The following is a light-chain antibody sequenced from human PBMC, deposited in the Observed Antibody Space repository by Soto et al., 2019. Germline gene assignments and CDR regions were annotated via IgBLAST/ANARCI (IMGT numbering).Light chain of an antibody. CDR2: EVT. J-gene: IGLJ3*02. CDR1: SSDVGGYNY. V-gene: IGLV2-14*01. CDR3: SSYTSSSTWV. Sequence: QSALTQPASVSGSPGQSITISCTGTSSDVGGYNYVSWYQQHPGKAPKLMIYEVTNRPSGVSNRFSGSKSGNTASLTISGLQAEDETHYYCSSYTSSSTWVFGGGTQLTVL.